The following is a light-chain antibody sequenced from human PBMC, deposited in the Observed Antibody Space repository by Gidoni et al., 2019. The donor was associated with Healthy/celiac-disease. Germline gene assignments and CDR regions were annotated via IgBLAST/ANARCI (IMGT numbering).Light chain of an antibody. CDR3: QQYNSYPWT. Sequence: DNQMTQSPSTLSASGGDRVTITCRASQSISSWLAWYQQKPGKAPKLLIYDASSLESGVPSRFSGSGSGTEFTLTISSLQPDDFATYYCQQYNSYPWTFGQGTKVEIK. V-gene: IGKV1-5*01. CDR1: QSISSW. CDR2: DAS. J-gene: IGKJ1*01.